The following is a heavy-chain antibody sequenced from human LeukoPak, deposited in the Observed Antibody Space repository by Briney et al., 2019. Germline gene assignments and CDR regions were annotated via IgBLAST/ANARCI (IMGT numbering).Heavy chain of an antibody. CDR2: ISGSSIGT. CDR1: GFTFSSYA. V-gene: IGHV3-23*01. J-gene: IGHJ4*02. D-gene: IGHD2-15*01. Sequence: GGSLRFSCAASGFTFSSYAMSWVRQAPGKGLEWVSGISGSSIGTYYADSVKGRFTISRDNSKNTLNLQMTRLRAEDTAVYYCAKDGYCSGGSCSGIRLDYWGQGTLVTVSS. CDR3: AKDGYCSGGSCSGIRLDY.